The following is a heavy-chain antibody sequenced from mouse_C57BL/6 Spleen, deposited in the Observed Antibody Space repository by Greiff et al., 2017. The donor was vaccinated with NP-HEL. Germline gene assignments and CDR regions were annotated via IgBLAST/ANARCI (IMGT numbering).Heavy chain of an antibody. CDR3: AGKGNYYGSGGYFEV. CDR2: IHPNSGST. CDR1: GYTFTSYW. J-gene: IGHJ1*03. Sequence: QVQLQQPGAELVKPGASVKLSCKASGYTFTSYWMHWVKQRPGQGLEWIGMIHPNSGSTNYNEKFKSKATLTVDKSSSTAYMQLSSLTSEDSAVYDCAGKGNYYGSGGYFEVWGTGTTVTVSS. D-gene: IGHD1-1*01. V-gene: IGHV1-64*01.